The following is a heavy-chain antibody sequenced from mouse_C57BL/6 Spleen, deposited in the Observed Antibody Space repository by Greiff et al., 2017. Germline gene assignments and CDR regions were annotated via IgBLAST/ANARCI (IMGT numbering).Heavy chain of an antibody. D-gene: IGHD1-1*01. Sequence: QVQLQQPGAELVKPGASVKLSCTASGYTFTSYWMHWVKQRPGQGLEWIGMIHPNSGSSNYNEKFKSKATLTVDKSSSSAYMQLSSLTSEDSAVYYCARTYYGSSYYARDYWGQGTSVTVSS. J-gene: IGHJ4*01. CDR2: IHPNSGSS. CDR3: ARTYYGSSYYARDY. V-gene: IGHV1-64*01. CDR1: GYTFTSYW.